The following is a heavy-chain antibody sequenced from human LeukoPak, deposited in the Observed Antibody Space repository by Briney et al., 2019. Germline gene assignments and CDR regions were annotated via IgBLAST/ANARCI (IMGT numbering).Heavy chain of an antibody. CDR1: GFTFSNYW. Sequence: PGGSLRLSCAASGFTFSNYWMSWVRQAPGKGLQWVANIKQDGSEKDYVDSVKGRFTISRDNSKNTLYLQMNSLRAEDTAVYYCAKSFGYGYASDYWGQGTLVTVSS. J-gene: IGHJ4*02. CDR3: AKSFGYGYASDY. V-gene: IGHV3-7*01. CDR2: IKQDGSEK. D-gene: IGHD5-18*01.